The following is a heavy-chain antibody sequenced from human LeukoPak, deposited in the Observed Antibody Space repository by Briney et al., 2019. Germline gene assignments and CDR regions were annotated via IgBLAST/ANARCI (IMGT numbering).Heavy chain of an antibody. D-gene: IGHD3-22*01. J-gene: IGHJ4*02. CDR1: GGSISSYY. Sequence: SETLSLTCTVSGGSISSYYWSWLRQPAGKGLEWIGRIYTSGSTNYNPSLTSRVTMSVDTSKNQFSLKLSSVTAADTAAYYCARDPGYDSSGYYYVGFDYWGQGTLVTVSS. CDR3: ARDPGYDSSGYYYVGFDY. V-gene: IGHV4-4*07. CDR2: IYTSGST.